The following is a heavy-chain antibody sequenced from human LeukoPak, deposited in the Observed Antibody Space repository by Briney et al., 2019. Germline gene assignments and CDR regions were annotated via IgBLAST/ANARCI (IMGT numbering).Heavy chain of an antibody. Sequence: GGSLRLSCAASGFTFSIYAMSWVRQAPGKGLEWVSAISGSGGSTYYADSVKGRFTISRENSKNTPYLQMNSLRAADTAVYYCATPSPAREMATTQDWGQGTLVTVSS. CDR2: ISGSGGST. J-gene: IGHJ4*02. V-gene: IGHV3-23*01. CDR1: GFTFSIYA. D-gene: IGHD5-24*01. CDR3: ATPSPAREMATTQD.